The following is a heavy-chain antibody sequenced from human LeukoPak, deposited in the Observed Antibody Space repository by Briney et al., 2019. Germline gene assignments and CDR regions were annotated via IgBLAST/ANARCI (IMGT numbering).Heavy chain of an antibody. Sequence: ASVKVSCKASGGTFSSYAISWVRQAPGQGLEWMGGIIPIFGTANYAQKFQGRVTITTDESTSTAYMELSSLRSEDTAVYYCARDPDCSSTSCYGSRFDPWGQGTLVTVSS. CDR2: IIPIFGTA. V-gene: IGHV1-69*05. CDR3: ARDPDCSSTSCYGSRFDP. CDR1: GGTFSSYA. D-gene: IGHD2-2*01. J-gene: IGHJ5*02.